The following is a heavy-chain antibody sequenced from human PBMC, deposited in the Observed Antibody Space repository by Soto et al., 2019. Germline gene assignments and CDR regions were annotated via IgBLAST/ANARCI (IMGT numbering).Heavy chain of an antibody. J-gene: IGHJ4*02. CDR2: ISYDGSNK. CDR1: GFTFSSYG. CDR3: AKDKNALSIWASDY. V-gene: IGHV3-30*18. D-gene: IGHD6-6*01. Sequence: PGGSLRLSCAASGFTFSSYGMHWVRQAPVKGLEWVAVISYDGSNKYYADSVKGRFTISRDNSKNTLYLQTNSLRVEDTAVYYCAKDKNALSIWASDYWGQGTLVTVSS.